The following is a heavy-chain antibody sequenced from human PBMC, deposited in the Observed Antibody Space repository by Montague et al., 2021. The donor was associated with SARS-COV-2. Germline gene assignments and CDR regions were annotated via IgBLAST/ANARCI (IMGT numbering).Heavy chain of an antibody. V-gene: IGHV4-39*07. D-gene: IGHD1-1*01. CDR2: IYYGGTA. CDR1: GGSISVSSYY. CDR3: ASSALRTSGANGYEKYFQH. J-gene: IGHJ1*01. Sequence: SETLSLTCTVSGGSISVSSYYWVWIRQPPGKGLEWIGSIYYGGTADYNPSLKSRVTISVDTSNNQFSLKLTSLTAADTAVYSCASSALRTSGANGYEKYFQHWGQGTRVTVSS.